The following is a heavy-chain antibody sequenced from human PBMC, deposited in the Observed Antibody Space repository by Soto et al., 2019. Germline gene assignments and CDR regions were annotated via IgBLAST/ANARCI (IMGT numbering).Heavy chain of an antibody. CDR2: INAGNGNT. D-gene: IGHD2-15*01. CDR1: GYTFTSYA. J-gene: IGHJ4*02. V-gene: IGHV1-3*01. CDR3: ARGYGSGGSCYPSDY. Sequence: ASVKVSCKASGYTFTSYAMHWVRQAPGQRLEWMGWINAGNGNTKYSQKFQGRVTITRDTSASTAYMEQSSLRSEDTAVYYSARGYGSGGSCYPSDYWGQGTLVTVSS.